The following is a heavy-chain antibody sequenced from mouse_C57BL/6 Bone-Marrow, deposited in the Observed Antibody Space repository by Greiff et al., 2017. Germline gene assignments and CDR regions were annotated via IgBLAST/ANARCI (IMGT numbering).Heavy chain of an antibody. CDR1: GYTFTDYE. CDR3: TREKDGYYLWFAY. CDR2: IDPEPGGT. D-gene: IGHD2-3*01. J-gene: IGHJ3*01. Sequence: QVQLQQSGAELVRPGASVTLSCKASGYTFTDYEMHWVKQTPVHGLEWIGAIDPEPGGTAYNQKVKGKAILTADKSSSTAYMELRSLTSEDSAVYDCTREKDGYYLWFAYWGQGTLVTVSA. V-gene: IGHV1-15*01.